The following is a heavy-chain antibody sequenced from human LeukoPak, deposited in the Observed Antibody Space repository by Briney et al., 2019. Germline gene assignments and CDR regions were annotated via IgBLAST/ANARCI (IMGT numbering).Heavy chain of an antibody. J-gene: IGHJ4*02. D-gene: IGHD2-15*01. CDR1: GFTFSSYG. Sequence: GGSLRLSCAASGFTFSSYGMHWARQAPGKGLEWVAFIRSDGSIEYYADSVKGRFTISRDNSKNMLYLQMNSLKPEDTAVYCCAKDVPAAYFDYWGQGTLVSVSS. V-gene: IGHV3-30*02. CDR3: AKDVPAAYFDY. CDR2: IRSDGSIE.